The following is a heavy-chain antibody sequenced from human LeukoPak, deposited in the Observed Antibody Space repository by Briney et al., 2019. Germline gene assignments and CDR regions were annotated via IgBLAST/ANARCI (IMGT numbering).Heavy chain of an antibody. J-gene: IGHJ5*02. D-gene: IGHD3-22*01. CDR1: GGSISSYY. CDR2: IYYSGST. Sequence: SETLSLTCTVSGGSISSYYWSWIRQPPGKGLEWIGYIYYSGSTNYNPSLKSRVTISVDTSKNQFSLKLSSVTAADTAVYYCARATMIVAGNWFDPWGQGTLVTVSS. V-gene: IGHV4-59*01. CDR3: ARATMIVAGNWFDP.